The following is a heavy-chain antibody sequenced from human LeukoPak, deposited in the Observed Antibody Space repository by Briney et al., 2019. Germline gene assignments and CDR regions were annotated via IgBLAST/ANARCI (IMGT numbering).Heavy chain of an antibody. CDR3: ARDSGRRGYSGYDLCDY. V-gene: IGHV1-69*04. J-gene: IGHJ4*02. CDR1: GGTFSSYA. Sequence: SVKVSCKASGGTFSSYAISWVRQAPGQGLEWMGRIIPILGIANYAQKFQGRVTITADKSTSTAYMELSSLRSEDTAVYYCARDSGRRGYSGYDLCDYWGQGTLVTVSS. D-gene: IGHD5-12*01. CDR2: IIPILGIA.